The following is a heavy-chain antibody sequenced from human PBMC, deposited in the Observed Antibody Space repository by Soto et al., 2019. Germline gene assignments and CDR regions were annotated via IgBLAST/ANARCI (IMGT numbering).Heavy chain of an antibody. CDR2: VYYTVST. J-gene: IGHJ4*02. V-gene: IGHV4-59*01. CDR3: ERSIAVPSSHIDH. Sequence: XETLSLTFRVSGGRMSGYSWSWIRQAPGKGLEWIGYVYYTVSTNYNPSLQSRVTISVDTSNKQFSLSLRLVTAADTAVYFCERSIAVPSSHIDHWGQGIRVTVSS. D-gene: IGHD6-6*01. CDR1: GGRMSGYS.